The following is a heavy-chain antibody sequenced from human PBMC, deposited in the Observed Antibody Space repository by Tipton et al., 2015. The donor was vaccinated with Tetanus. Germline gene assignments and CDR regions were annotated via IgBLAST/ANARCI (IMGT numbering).Heavy chain of an antibody. J-gene: IGHJ4*02. CDR3: ARDMMYSSSAYPPPFDH. CDR1: GFTFNSYA. CDR2: IWYDGNNK. Sequence: SCAASGFTFNSYAMHWVRHIPGKGLEWVAVIWYDGNNKYYAGSVKGRFTISRDNSKNIMYLQMNNLRADDTALYYCARDMMYSSSAYPPPFDHWGQGTLVTVSS. D-gene: IGHD6-6*01. V-gene: IGHV3-33*01.